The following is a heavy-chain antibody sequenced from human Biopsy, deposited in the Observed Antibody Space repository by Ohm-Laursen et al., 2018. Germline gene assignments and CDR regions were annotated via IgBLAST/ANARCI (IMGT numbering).Heavy chain of an antibody. Sequence: ESLRISCKGSGHSFGNFWIGWVRQLPGKGLEWMGSIYPGDSDSKYSQSFQGQVTISVDASVSIAYLQWSSLKASDTAMYYCARSSAAGFYFYGMDIWGQGTMVTVSS. CDR3: ARSSAAGFYFYGMDI. J-gene: IGHJ6*02. D-gene: IGHD2-15*01. V-gene: IGHV5-51*01. CDR2: IYPGDSDS. CDR1: GHSFGNFW.